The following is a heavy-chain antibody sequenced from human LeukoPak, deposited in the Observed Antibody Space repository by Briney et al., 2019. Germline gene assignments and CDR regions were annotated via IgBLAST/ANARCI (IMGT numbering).Heavy chain of an antibody. CDR1: GGSFSGYY. CDR3: ARGIGIAAAGRNWFDP. Sequence: PSETLSLTCAVYGGSFSGYYWSWIRQPPGKGLEWIGEINHSGSTNYNPSLKSRVTISVDTSKNQFSLKLSSVTAADTAVYYCARGIGIAAAGRNWFDPWGQGTLVTVSS. D-gene: IGHD6-13*01. V-gene: IGHV4-34*01. CDR2: INHSGST. J-gene: IGHJ5*02.